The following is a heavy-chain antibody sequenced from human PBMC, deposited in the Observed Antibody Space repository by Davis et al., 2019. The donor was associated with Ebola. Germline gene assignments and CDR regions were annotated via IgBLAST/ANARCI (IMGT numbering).Heavy chain of an antibody. CDR2: IRSKANSYAT. Sequence: GESLKISCAASGFTFSGSAMHWVRQASGKGLEWVGRIRSKANSYATAYAASVTGRFTISRDDSKNTAYLQMNSLRAEDTAVYFCARQLPYYSYGMDVWGQGTTVTVSS. CDR3: ARQLPYYSYGMDV. D-gene: IGHD3-10*01. J-gene: IGHJ6*02. CDR1: GFTFSGSA. V-gene: IGHV3-73*01.